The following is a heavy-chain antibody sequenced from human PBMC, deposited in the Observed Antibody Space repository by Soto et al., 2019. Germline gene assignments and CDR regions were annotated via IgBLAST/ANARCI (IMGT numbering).Heavy chain of an antibody. J-gene: IGHJ4*02. CDR3: GRDSLRWSFDN. Sequence: EVQLVESGGGLVQPGGSLRLSCAASGFTFSDHHMDWVRQAPGKGLECVARSLNKARSYTAEYAASVKGRFTISRDVFKNSMYRQMNSLEAEDTAVYYFGRDSLRWSFDNWGQGSLVTVSS. CDR1: GFTFSDHH. CDR2: SLNKARSYTA. V-gene: IGHV3-72*01. D-gene: IGHD2-21*01.